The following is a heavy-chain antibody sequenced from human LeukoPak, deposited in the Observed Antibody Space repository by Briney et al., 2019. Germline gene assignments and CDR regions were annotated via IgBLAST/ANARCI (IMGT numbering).Heavy chain of an antibody. CDR1: GYNFISYY. Sequence: ASVKVSYKASGYNFISYYMHWVRQAPGQGLEWMGIINPSGGSTSYAQKFQDRVNMTRDKSTSTVYMELSTLKSEETAVYYCAREDVVLVDAVRHYYYGMDVWGQGTTVTVSS. D-gene: IGHD2-8*01. V-gene: IGHV1-46*01. CDR3: AREDVVLVDAVRHYYYGMDV. CDR2: INPSGGST. J-gene: IGHJ6*02.